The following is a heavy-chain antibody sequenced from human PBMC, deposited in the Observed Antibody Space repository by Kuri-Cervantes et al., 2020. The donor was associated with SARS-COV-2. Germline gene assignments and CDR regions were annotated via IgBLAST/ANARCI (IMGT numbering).Heavy chain of an antibody. CDR1: GYTLTELS. J-gene: IGHJ6*02. D-gene: IGHD2-15*01. CDR2: FDPEDGET. CDR3: ARDVGCSGGSCYSDYYYGMDV. V-gene: IGHV1-24*01. Sequence: SVKVSCKVSGYTLTELSMHWVRQAPGKGLEWMGGFDPEDGETIYAQKFQGRVTMTEDTSTDTAYMELSSLRSEDTAVYYCARDVGCSGGSCYSDYYYGMDVWGQGTAVTVSS.